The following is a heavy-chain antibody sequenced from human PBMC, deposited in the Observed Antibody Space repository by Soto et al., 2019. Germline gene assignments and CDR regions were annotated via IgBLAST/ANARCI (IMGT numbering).Heavy chain of an antibody. CDR1: GFTFSNYA. Sequence: ESGGGLVQPGGSLRLSCAASGFTFSNYAIRWVRQAPGKGLEWVSSITGSGDTTYYADSVKGRFTISRDNSKNTVYLQMNSLRVEDTAGYYCANDPLKYSSSWYLEWWFDPWGQGTLVTVSS. CDR3: ANDPLKYSSSWYLEWWFDP. D-gene: IGHD6-13*01. J-gene: IGHJ5*02. V-gene: IGHV3-23*01. CDR2: ITGSGDTT.